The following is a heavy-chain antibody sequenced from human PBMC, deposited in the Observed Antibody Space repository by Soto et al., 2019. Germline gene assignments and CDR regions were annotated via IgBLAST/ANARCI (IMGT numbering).Heavy chain of an antibody. CDR3: AKSDYSDPILDY. CDR1: GFTFSSYG. CDR2: ISYDGSGK. J-gene: IGHJ4*02. Sequence: GGSLRLSCAASGFTFSSYGIHWVRQAPGKGLEWVAVISYDGSGKEFADSVKGRFTISRDNSKNMVYLQMNSLRAEDTALYYCAKSDYSDPILDYWGQGILVTVSS. V-gene: IGHV3-30*18. D-gene: IGHD4-17*01.